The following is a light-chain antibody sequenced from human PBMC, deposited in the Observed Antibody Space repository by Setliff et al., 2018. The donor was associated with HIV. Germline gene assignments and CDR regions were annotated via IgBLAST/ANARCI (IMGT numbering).Light chain of an antibody. CDR3: CSYAGGGTHV. J-gene: IGLJ1*01. CDR2: EVS. Sequence: QSALTQPASVSGSPGQSITISCNGTASDVGKYDLVSWYQQRPGRAPNLIIYEVSKRPSGVSDRFSASKSGNTASLTISGVQPEDETDYFCCSYAGGGTHVFGSGTKVTV. CDR1: ASDVGKYDL. V-gene: IGLV2-23*02.